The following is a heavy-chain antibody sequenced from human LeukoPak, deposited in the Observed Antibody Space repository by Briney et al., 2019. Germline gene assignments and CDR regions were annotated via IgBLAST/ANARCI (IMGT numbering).Heavy chain of an antibody. CDR2: INPNSGGT. J-gene: IGHJ3*02. Sequence: ASVKVSCKASGYTFTGYYMHWVRQAPGQGLEWMGWINPNSGGTNYAQKFQGRVTITADESTSTAYMELSSLRSEDTAVYYCARVGHLTLDDVFDIWGQGTMVIVSS. CDR1: GYTFTGYY. D-gene: IGHD3-16*01. V-gene: IGHV1-2*02. CDR3: ARVGHLTLDDVFDI.